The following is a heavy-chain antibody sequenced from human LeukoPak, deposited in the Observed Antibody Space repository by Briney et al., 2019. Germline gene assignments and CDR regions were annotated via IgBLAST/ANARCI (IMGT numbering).Heavy chain of an antibody. Sequence: GGSLRLSCANSGFTFNNNAMSWVRQAPGKGLEWVSAINGGGDATEYADSVKGRFTISRDNSKNTLYLQMNSLRPDDTAVYYCARCTASCYANAFDVWGQGTLLTVSS. V-gene: IGHV3-23*01. D-gene: IGHD2-2*01. CDR3: ARCTASCYANAFDV. J-gene: IGHJ3*01. CDR2: INGGGDAT. CDR1: GFTFNNNA.